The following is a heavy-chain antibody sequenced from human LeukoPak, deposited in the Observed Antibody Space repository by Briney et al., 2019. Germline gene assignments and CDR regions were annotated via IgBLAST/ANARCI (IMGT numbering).Heavy chain of an antibody. D-gene: IGHD6-6*01. CDR1: GXSISSYY. CDR3: ARHFAYSSSSYFDY. V-gene: IGHV4-59*08. J-gene: IGHJ4*02. CDR2: IYHTGST. Sequence: PSETLSLTCTVSGXSISSYYWSWIRQPPGKGLEWIGYIYHTGSTNYNPSLKSRVTIFEDKSKNQFSLRLSSVTVADTAVYYCARHFAYSSSSYFDYWGQGNLVTVSS.